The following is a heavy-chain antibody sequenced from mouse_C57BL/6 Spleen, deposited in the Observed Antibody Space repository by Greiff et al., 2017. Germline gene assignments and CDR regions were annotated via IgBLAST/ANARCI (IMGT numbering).Heavy chain of an antibody. CDR3: ARSHYYGSSLNYFDY. D-gene: IGHD1-1*01. J-gene: IGHJ2*01. Sequence: QVQLQQSGAELVRPGTSVKVSCKASGYAFTNYLIEWVKQRPGQGLEWIGVINPGSGGTNYNEKFKGKATLTADKSSSTAYMQLSSLTSEDSAVDFCARSHYYGSSLNYFDYWGQGTTLTVSS. CDR1: GYAFTNYL. V-gene: IGHV1-54*01. CDR2: INPGSGGT.